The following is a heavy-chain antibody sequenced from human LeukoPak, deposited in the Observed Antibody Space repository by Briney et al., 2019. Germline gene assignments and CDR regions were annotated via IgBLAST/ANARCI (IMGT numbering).Heavy chain of an antibody. J-gene: IGHJ4*02. Sequence: SETLSLTCTVSGGSISSHYWIWIRQPPGKGLEWIGYIYYSGSTNYNPSLKSRVTISVDTSKNQFSLKLSSVTAADTAVYYCARALIGYSYGLPFDYWGQGTLVTVSS. CDR3: ARALIGYSYGLPFDY. D-gene: IGHD5-18*01. V-gene: IGHV4-59*11. CDR2: IYYSGST. CDR1: GGSISSHY.